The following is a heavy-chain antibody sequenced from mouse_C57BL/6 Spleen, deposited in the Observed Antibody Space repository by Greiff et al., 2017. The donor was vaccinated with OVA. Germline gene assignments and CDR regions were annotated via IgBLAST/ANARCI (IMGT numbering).Heavy chain of an antibody. D-gene: IGHD3-2*02. J-gene: IGHJ2*01. V-gene: IGHV3-6*01. Sequence: EVKLMESGPGLVKPSQSLSLTCSVTGYSITSGYYWNWIRQLPGNKLEWMGYISYDGSNNYNPSLKNRISITRDTSKNQFFLKLNSVTTEDTATYYCARNQGYYFDYWGQGTTLTVSS. CDR3: ARNQGYYFDY. CDR2: ISYDGSN. CDR1: GYSITSGYY.